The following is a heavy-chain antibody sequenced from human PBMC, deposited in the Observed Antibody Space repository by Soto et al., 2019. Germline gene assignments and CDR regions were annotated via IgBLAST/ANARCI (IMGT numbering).Heavy chain of an antibody. CDR2: ISAYTGKT. D-gene: IGHD3-16*01. Sequence: QVQLVQSVAEVKKPGASVKVSCKASGYTFTNFGISWVRHAPGQGLEWMGWISAYTGKTNYAQNSQGRVTITTDTSTSTAYLELRSMRSDDTAGYYCARGGKPLDYWGQGTLVTVSS. CDR3: ARGGKPLDY. V-gene: IGHV1-18*01. CDR1: GYTFTNFG. J-gene: IGHJ4*02.